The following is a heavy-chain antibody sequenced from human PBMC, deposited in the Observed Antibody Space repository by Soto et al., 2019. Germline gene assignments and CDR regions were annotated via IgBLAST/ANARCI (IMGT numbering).Heavy chain of an antibody. CDR3: VGQYDSSGYPSYWFEP. Sequence: PSETMSRTGTPAPSSISSYYWNWNVPPPGKGMEWIGYLNYGGRANYKLSLERRVTLSVDTPKAQVSLKLSSVTAADTAVYYCVGQYDSSGYPSYWFEPWSQRTLVSVSS. CDR2: LNYGGRA. D-gene: IGHD3-22*01. V-gene: IGHV4-59*01. J-gene: IGHJ5*02. CDR1: PSSISSYY.